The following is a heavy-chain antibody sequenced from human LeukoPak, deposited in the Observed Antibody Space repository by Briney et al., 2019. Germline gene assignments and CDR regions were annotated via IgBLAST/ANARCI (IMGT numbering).Heavy chain of an antibody. J-gene: IGHJ4*02. D-gene: IGHD3-22*01. Sequence: GGSLRLSCAASGFTFSSYAMNWVRQAPGKGLEWVATISASGGSTYYADSVKGRFTISRDNAKNSLYLQMNSLRAEDTAVYYCARGGYYDSSGYLFDYWGQGTLVTVSS. CDR2: ISASGGST. CDR3: ARGGYYDSSGYLFDY. V-gene: IGHV3-23*01. CDR1: GFTFSSYA.